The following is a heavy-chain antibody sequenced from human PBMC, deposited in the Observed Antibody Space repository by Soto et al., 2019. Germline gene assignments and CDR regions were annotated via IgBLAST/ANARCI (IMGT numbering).Heavy chain of an antibody. D-gene: IGHD2-15*01. CDR3: VRGGGGGLFDP. Sequence: PGGSLRLSCAGSGFTFGDSYMSWIRQAPGKGLEWLSYISPGSRYPAYADSVKGRFTISRDNAKRSLYLQMMSLTAEDTAIYYCVRGGGGGLFDPWGQGAMVTVSS. V-gene: IGHV3-11*06. CDR1: GFTFGDSY. J-gene: IGHJ5*02. CDR2: ISPGSRYP.